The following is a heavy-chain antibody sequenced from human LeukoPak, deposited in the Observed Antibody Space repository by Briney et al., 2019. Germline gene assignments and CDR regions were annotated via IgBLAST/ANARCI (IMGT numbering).Heavy chain of an antibody. CDR1: GFTFDDYA. Sequence: PGRSLRLSCAASGFTFDDYAMHWVRQAPGKGLEWVSGISWNSGSIGYADSVKGRFTISRDNAKNSLYLQMNSLRAEDTALYYCAKDMRPLPANSVFDYWGQGTLVTVSS. CDR2: ISWNSGSI. CDR3: AKDMRPLPANSVFDY. V-gene: IGHV3-9*01. J-gene: IGHJ4*02. D-gene: IGHD4-23*01.